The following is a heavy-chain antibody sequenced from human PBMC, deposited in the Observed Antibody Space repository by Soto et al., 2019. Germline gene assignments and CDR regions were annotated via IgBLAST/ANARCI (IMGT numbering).Heavy chain of an antibody. CDR3: AKACDIPMVRGEYGYYGMDV. V-gene: IGHV4-59*04. J-gene: IGHJ6*02. CDR2: IYYSGST. CDR1: GGSISSYY. Sequence: SETLSLTCTVSGGSISSYYWSWIRQPPGKGLEWIGYIYYSGSTYYNPSLKSRVTISVDTSKNQFSLKLSSVTAADTAVYYCAKACDIPMVRGEYGYYGMDVWGQGTTVTVSS. D-gene: IGHD3-10*01.